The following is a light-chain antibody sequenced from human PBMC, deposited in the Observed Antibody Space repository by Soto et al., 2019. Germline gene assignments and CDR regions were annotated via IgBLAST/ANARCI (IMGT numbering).Light chain of an antibody. CDR2: EVS. CDR3: CSYAGSSTYV. Sequence: SVLTQPASVSGSPGQSITTSCTGTSSDVGSYNLVSWYQQHPGKAPKLMIYEVSKRPSGVSNRFSGPKSGNTASLTISGLQAEDEADYYCCSYAGSSTYVFGTGTKVTVL. V-gene: IGLV2-23*02. CDR1: SSDVGSYNL. J-gene: IGLJ1*01.